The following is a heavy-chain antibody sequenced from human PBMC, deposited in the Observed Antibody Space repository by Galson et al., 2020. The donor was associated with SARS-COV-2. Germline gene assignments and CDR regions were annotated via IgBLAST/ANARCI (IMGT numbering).Heavy chain of an antibody. CDR2: MYYSGNT. J-gene: IGHJ4*02. CDR1: GGSISSSTYY. V-gene: IGHV4-39*02. Sequence: SETLSLTCTASGGSISSSTYYWGWIRQPPGKGLVWIGTMYYSGNTYYNPSLKSRVTISVDTSKNHFSLELSSVTAADTAMYYCARVQWLVLFDYWGQGTLVTVSS. CDR3: ARVQWLVLFDY. D-gene: IGHD6-19*01.